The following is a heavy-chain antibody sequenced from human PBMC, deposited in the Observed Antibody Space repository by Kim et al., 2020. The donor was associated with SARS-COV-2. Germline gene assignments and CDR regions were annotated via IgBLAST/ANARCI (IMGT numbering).Heavy chain of an antibody. D-gene: IGHD1-26*01. CDR2: TA. CDR3: ARDPSGSYNH. V-gene: IGHV1-69*01. J-gene: IGHJ5*02. Sequence: TANYAQKFQGRVTITADESTSTAYMELSSLRSEDTAVYYCARDPSGSYNHWGQGTLVTVSS.